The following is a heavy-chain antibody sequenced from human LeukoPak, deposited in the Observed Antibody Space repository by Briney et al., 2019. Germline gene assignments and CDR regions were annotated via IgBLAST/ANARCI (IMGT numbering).Heavy chain of an antibody. CDR2: IYTGGST. D-gene: IGHD4-11*01. V-gene: IGHV4-61*02. CDR1: GGFISSGGYY. CDR3: ARTSTVTTAFDI. Sequence: SETLSLTCSVSGGFISSGGYYWSWLRQPAGKGLEWIGRIYTGGSTNCNPSLQSRVTMSVDTSTNQFSLKLTSVTAADTAVYYCARTSTVTTAFDIWGQRTLVTVSS. J-gene: IGHJ5*02.